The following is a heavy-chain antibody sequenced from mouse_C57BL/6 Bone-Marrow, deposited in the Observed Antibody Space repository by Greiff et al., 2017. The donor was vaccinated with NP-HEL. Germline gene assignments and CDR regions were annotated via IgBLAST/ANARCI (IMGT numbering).Heavy chain of an antibody. CDR3: ARDYGNFAWFAY. Sequence: EVKLMESGAELVKPGASVKLSCTASGFNIKDYYMHWVKQRTEQGLEWIGRIDPEDGETKYAPKFQGKATITADTSSNTAYLQLSSLTSEDTAVYYCARDYGNFAWFAYWGQGTLVTVSA. D-gene: IGHD2-1*01. CDR2: IDPEDGET. V-gene: IGHV14-2*01. CDR1: GFNIKDYY. J-gene: IGHJ3*01.